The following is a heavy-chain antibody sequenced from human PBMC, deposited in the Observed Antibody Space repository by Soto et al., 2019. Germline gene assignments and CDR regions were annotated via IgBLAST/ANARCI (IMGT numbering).Heavy chain of an antibody. J-gene: IGHJ6*02. V-gene: IGHV1-18*01. CDR2: ISAYNGNT. CDR1: GYTFTSYG. D-gene: IGHD2-15*01. CDR3: ARDEGYCSGGSCLGYYYYGMDV. Sequence: QVQLVQSGAEVKKPGASVKVSCKASGYTFTSYGISWVRQAPGQGLEWMGWISAYNGNTNYAQKLQGRVTMTTDTSTSTVYMELRSLRSDDTAVYYCARDEGYCSGGSCLGYYYYGMDVWGQGTTVTVSS.